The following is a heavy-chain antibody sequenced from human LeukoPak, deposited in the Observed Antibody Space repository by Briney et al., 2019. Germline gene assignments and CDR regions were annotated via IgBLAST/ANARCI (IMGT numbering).Heavy chain of an antibody. CDR1: GGYISSYY. CDR3: ARVEGDSSSWPSFDY. CDR2: IYYSGST. D-gene: IGHD6-13*01. V-gene: IGHV4-59*01. Sequence: SETLSLTCTVSGGYISSYYWSWIRQPPGKGLEWIGYIYYSGSTNYNPSLKSRVTISVDTTKNQFSLKLSSVTAADTAVYYCARVEGDSSSWPSFDYWGQGTLVTVSS. J-gene: IGHJ4*02.